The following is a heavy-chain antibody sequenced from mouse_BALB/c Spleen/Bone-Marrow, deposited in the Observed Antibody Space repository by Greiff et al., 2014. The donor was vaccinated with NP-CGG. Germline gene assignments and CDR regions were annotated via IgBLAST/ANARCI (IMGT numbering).Heavy chain of an antibody. V-gene: IGHV1-69*02. Sequence: VQLQQSGAELVKPGAPVKLSCKASGYTFTSYWMNWVKQRPGRGLEWIGRIDPSDSETHYNQKFKDKNTLTVDKSSSTAYIQLSSLTSEDSAVYYCARALGDGYYYAMDYWGQGTSVTVSS. CDR3: ARALGDGYYYAMDY. CDR2: IDPSDSET. CDR1: GYTFTSYW. J-gene: IGHJ4*01. D-gene: IGHD2-3*01.